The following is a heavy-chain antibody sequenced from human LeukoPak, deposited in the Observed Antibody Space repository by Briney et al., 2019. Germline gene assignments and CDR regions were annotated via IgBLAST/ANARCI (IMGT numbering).Heavy chain of an antibody. V-gene: IGHV1-18*01. CDR3: ARDRDTGGWHVADY. CDR1: GYTFRTYD. D-gene: IGHD6-19*01. J-gene: IGHJ4*02. CDR2: ISPNNDNT. Sequence: GASVKVSCKTSGYTFRTYDITWVRQAPGQGLQWMGWISPNNDNTNYAQKFQGRVTLTTDIVTSTAYMEMRSLRSDDTAVYYCARDRDTGGWHVADYWGQGTLVTVSS.